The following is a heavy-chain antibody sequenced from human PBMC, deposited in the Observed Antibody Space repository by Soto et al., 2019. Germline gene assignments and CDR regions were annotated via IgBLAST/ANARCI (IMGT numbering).Heavy chain of an antibody. D-gene: IGHD3-10*01. CDR3: ARAIYYYGSGSYYRGADYYYGMDV. Sequence: PSETLSLTCAVSGGSISSSNWCSWVRQPPGEGLELIGEIYHSWSTNYNPSLKIRVTISVDKSKNQFSLKLSSVTAADTAVYYCARAIYYYGSGSYYRGADYYYGMDVWGQGTTVT. V-gene: IGHV4-4*02. CDR1: GGSISSSNW. J-gene: IGHJ6*02. CDR2: IYHSWST.